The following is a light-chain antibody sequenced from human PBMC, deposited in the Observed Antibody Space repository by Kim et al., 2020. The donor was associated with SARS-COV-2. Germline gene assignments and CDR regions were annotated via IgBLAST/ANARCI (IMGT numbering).Light chain of an antibody. CDR1: TIGAKM. CDR3: PVWDSSSDHWI. Sequence: PGTAPGIVRGGNTIGAKMVLVYQPRPGPAPVLVIFYDTDRPSWIPERFSGSNSGNTATLSISRVEAGDEAAYYCPVWDSSSDHWIFGGGTQLTVL. CDR2: YDT. V-gene: IGLV3-21*04. J-gene: IGLJ2*01.